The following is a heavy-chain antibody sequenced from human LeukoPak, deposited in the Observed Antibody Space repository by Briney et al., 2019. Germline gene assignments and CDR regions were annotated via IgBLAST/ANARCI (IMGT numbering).Heavy chain of an antibody. D-gene: IGHD1-1*01. V-gene: IGHV3-7*05. CDR2: IKQDGSEK. CDR3: AGGTGMDV. J-gene: IGHJ6*02. Sequence: GGSLRPSCAASGVTFSSYWMNWVRQAPGKGLEWVAIIKQDGSEKYYVDFVKGRFSISRDNAKNSLYLQMNSLGADDTAVYYCAGGTGMDVWGQGTPVTVSS. CDR1: GVTFSSYW.